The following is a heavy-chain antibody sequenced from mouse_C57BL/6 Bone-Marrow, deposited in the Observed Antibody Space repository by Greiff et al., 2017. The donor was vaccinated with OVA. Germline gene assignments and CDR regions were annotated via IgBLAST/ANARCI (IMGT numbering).Heavy chain of an antibody. CDR2: IYPGDGDT. D-gene: IGHD1-1*01. CDR3: ARRVTTVVGFDY. J-gene: IGHJ2*01. CDR1: GYAFSSYW. V-gene: IGHV1-80*01. Sequence: QVQLQQSGAELVKPGASVKISCKASGYAFSSYWMNGVKQRPGKGLEWIGQIYPGDGDTNYNGKFKGKATLTADKSSSTAYMQLSSLTSEDSAVYFCARRVTTVVGFDYWGQGTTLTVSS.